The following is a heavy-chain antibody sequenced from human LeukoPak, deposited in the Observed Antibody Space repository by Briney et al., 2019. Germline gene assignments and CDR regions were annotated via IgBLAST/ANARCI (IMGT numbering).Heavy chain of an antibody. CDR2: INHSGST. CDR3: ARVSCSSASCPRRDALDV. D-gene: IGHD2-2*01. V-gene: IGHV4-34*01. J-gene: IGHJ3*01. Sequence: SETLSLTCAVYGGSFSGYYWSWIRQPPGKGLEWIGEINHSGSTNYNPSLKSRVTISVDTSKNQFSLNLTSVTTADTAVYYCARVSCSSASCPRRDALDVWGQGTMVTVSS. CDR1: GGSFSGYY.